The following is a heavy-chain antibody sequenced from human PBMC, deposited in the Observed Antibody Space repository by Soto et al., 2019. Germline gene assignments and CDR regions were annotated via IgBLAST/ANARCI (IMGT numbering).Heavy chain of an antibody. CDR3: AKDRAARPPFFFDY. D-gene: IGHD6-6*01. V-gene: IGHV3-30*18. J-gene: IGHJ4*02. CDR1: GFTFSSYG. Sequence: QVQLVESGGGVVQPGRSLRLSGAASGFTFSSYGMHWIREAPGKGLEWVAVISYDGSNKYYADSVKGRFTISRDNSKNTLYLQMNSLRAEDTAVYYCAKDRAARPPFFFDYWGQGTLVTVSS. CDR2: ISYDGSNK.